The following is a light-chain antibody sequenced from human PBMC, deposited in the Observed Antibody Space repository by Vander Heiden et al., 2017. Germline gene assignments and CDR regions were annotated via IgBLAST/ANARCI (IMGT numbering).Light chain of an antibody. CDR1: RSDLGTYNF. Sequence: QSALTQPASVSGSPGQSITISCPGTRSDLGTYNFVSWYQQPPGKAPRVMIYEVTKRPSGVSSRFSGSKSGNTAALTISGLQPEGEADYYCCSCARGKVLFGGGTKLTVL. CDR2: EVT. CDR3: CSCARGKVL. V-gene: IGLV2-23*02. J-gene: IGLJ3*02.